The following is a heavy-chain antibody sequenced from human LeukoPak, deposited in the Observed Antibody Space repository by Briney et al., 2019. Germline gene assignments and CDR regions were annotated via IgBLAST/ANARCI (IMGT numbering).Heavy chain of an antibody. J-gene: IGHJ4*02. CDR2: IIPILGMA. Sequence: GSSVKVSCKASGGTFSSYTISWVRQAPGQGLEWMGRIIPILGMANYAQKFQGRVTITADKSTSTAYMELSSLRSEDTAVYYCARSYSSSSRDYWGQGTLVTVSS. D-gene: IGHD6-6*01. CDR1: GGTFSSYT. V-gene: IGHV1-69*02. CDR3: ARSYSSSSRDY.